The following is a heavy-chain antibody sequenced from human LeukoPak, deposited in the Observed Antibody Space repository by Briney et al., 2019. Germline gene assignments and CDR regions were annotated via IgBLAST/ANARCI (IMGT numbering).Heavy chain of an antibody. CDR3: ATWSGYHHVY. J-gene: IGHJ4*02. CDR1: GFTFSSSA. D-gene: IGHD3-3*01. V-gene: IGHV3-64*01. CDR2: INFNGGST. Sequence: PGGSLGLSCAASGFTFSSSAMHWVRQAPGKGLEYVSAINFNGGSTYYANSVKGRFTISRDNSKNTLYLQMGSLRAEDMAVYYCATWSGYHHVYWGQGTLVTVSS.